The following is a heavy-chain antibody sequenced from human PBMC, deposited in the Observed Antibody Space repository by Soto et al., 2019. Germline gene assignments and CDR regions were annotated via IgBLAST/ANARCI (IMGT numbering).Heavy chain of an antibody. CDR2: VNAHSGGT. J-gene: IGHJ5*02. D-gene: IGHD6-6*01. V-gene: IGHV1-2*02. Sequence: ASVKVSCKASGFSFTGYYIHWLRQAPGQGLEWMGWVNAHSGGTEYAQKFQGRVTLTRDTSIATAYLTLTSLTSDDTALYYCAKDLTRQLAYWLDPWGQGTQVTVSS. CDR3: AKDLTRQLAYWLDP. CDR1: GFSFTGYY.